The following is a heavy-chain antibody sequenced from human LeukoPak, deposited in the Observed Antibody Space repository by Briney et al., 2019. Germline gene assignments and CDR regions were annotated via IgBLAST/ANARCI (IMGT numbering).Heavy chain of an antibody. Sequence: GGSLRLSCAASGFTFSSYWMSWVRQAPGKGLEWVANIKQDGSEKYYVDSVEGRFTISRDNAAYAVHLQMNSLRVEDTGVYYCAGDPGDYWGQGTLVTVSS. CDR2: IKQDGSEK. V-gene: IGHV3-7*01. CDR1: GFTFSSYW. CDR3: AGDPGDY. J-gene: IGHJ4*02.